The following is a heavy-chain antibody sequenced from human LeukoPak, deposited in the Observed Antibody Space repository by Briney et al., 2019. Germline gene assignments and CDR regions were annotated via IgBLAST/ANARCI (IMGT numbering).Heavy chain of an antibody. CDR3: AKEIQYSSSWLAGGAFDI. CDR2: ISGSGGST. V-gene: IGHV3-23*01. J-gene: IGHJ3*02. D-gene: IGHD6-13*01. CDR1: GFTFSSYA. Sequence: GGSLRLSCAASGFTFSSYAMSWVRQAPGKGLEWVSAISGSGGSTYYPDSVKGRFTISRDSSKNTLYLQMKSLRAEDTAVYYCAKEIQYSSSWLAGGAFDIWGQGTMVTVSS.